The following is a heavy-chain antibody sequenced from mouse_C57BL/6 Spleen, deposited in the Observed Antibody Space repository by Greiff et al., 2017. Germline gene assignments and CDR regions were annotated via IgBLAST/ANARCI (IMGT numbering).Heavy chain of an antibody. Sequence: DVQLQESGPELVKPGASVKIPCKASGYTFTDYNMDWVKQSHGKSLEWIGDINPNNGGTIYNQKFKGKATLTVDKSSSTAYMELRSLTSEDTAVYYCARKYYYGSSPAWFAYWGQGTLVTVSA. J-gene: IGHJ3*01. CDR2: INPNNGGT. V-gene: IGHV1-18*01. CDR1: GYTFTDYN. D-gene: IGHD1-1*01. CDR3: ARKYYYGSSPAWFAY.